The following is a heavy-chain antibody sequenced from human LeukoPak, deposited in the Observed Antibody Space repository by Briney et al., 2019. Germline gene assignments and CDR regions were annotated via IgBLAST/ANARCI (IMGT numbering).Heavy chain of an antibody. CDR1: GFTFSRDW. V-gene: IGHV3-74*03. D-gene: IGHD3-22*01. CDR3: ARRYYETNAYDRHFDH. Sequence: GGSLRLSCAASGFTFSRDWMHWVRQAPGKGPVWVSRISDDGSITTYADSVKGRFTISRDNAKSTMFLQMNSLRAEDTAVYFCARRYYETNAYDRHFDHWGQGILVTVSS. CDR2: ISDDGSIT. J-gene: IGHJ4*02.